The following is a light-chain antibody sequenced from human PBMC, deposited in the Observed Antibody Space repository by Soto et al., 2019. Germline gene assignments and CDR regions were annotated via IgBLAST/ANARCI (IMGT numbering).Light chain of an antibody. Sequence: QSVLTQPPSMSAAPGQMVAISCSGTSSNIGDNSVSWYQHFPGTAPKVLIYDNNRRPSGIPDLFSGSKSGTSATLTIIGLQTGDEADYYCATWDSALSAGVFGGGTQLTVL. J-gene: IGLJ3*02. V-gene: IGLV1-51*01. CDR3: ATWDSALSAGV. CDR2: DNN. CDR1: SSNIGDNS.